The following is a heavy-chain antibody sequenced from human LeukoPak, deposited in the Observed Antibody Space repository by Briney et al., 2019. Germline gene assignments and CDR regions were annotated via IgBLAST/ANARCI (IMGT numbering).Heavy chain of an antibody. CDR3: ARLSTPNLHYFDC. CDR1: GYTFTGYY. CDR2: INPNSGVT. J-gene: IGHJ4*02. V-gene: IGHV1-2*02. Sequence: GASVKVSCKASGYTFTGYYMHWVRQAPGQGLEWMGWINPNSGVTYYAQKFQGRVSMTRDTSISTAYMEVSRLRSDDSALYYCARLSTPNLHYFDCWGQGTLVTVSS. D-gene: IGHD3-16*02.